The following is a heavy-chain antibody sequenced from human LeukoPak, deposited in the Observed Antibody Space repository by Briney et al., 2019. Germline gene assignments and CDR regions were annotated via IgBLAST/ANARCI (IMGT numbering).Heavy chain of an antibody. V-gene: IGHV4-39*07. CDR3: VRFDSSGSYENY. D-gene: IGHD3-22*01. Sequence: PSETLSLTCTVSGGSISSSSYYWGWIRQPPGKGLEWIGSIYYSGSTYYNPSLKSRVTISVDTSKNQFSLKLSSVTAADTAVFYCVRFDSSGSYENYWGQGTLVTVSS. CDR1: GGSISSSSYY. CDR2: IYYSGST. J-gene: IGHJ4*02.